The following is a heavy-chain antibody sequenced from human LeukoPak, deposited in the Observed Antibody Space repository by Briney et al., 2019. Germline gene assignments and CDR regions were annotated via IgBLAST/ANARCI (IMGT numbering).Heavy chain of an antibody. J-gene: IGHJ4*02. CDR1: GFTVSSNY. CDR3: ARVGVAGPFDY. D-gene: IGHD3-3*01. CDR2: IYSGGST. Sequence: GGSLRLSCAASGFTVSSNYMSWARQAPGKGLEWVSVIYSGGSTYYADSVKGRFTISRDNSKNTLYLQMNSLRAEDTAVYYCARVGVAGPFDYWGQGTLVTVSS. V-gene: IGHV3-53*01.